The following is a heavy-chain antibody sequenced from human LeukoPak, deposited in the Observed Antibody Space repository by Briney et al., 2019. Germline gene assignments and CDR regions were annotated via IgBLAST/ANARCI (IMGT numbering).Heavy chain of an antibody. CDR3: ARVPYNWNYAIDY. CDR2: MNPNSGNT. Sequence: GASVKVSCKASGYTFTSYDINWVRQATGQGLEWMGWMNPNSGNTGYAQKFQGRVTMTRNTSISTAYMELSSLRSEEKAVYYCARVPYNWNYAIDYWGQGTLVTVSS. D-gene: IGHD1-7*01. J-gene: IGHJ4*02. V-gene: IGHV1-8*01. CDR1: GYTFTSYD.